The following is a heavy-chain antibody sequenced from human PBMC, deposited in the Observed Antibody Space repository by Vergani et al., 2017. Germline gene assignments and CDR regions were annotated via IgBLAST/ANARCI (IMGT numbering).Heavy chain of an antibody. CDR3: ARDRLAAYDY. V-gene: IGHV3-48*03. CDR1: GFTFSSYE. D-gene: IGHD2-15*01. CDR2: ISSSGSTI. Sequence: EVQLVESGGGLVQPGGSLRLSCAASGFTFSSYEMNWVRQAPGKGLEWVSYISSSGSTIYYADSVKGIFTISRANANNSLYLQMNSLRAEDTAVYYCARDRLAAYDYWGQGTLVTVSS. J-gene: IGHJ4*02.